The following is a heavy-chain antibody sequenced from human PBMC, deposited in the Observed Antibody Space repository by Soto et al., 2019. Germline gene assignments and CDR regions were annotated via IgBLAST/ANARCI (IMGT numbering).Heavy chain of an antibody. CDR3: ASSSSSDLRPFYFDY. D-gene: IGHD6-6*01. J-gene: IGHJ4*02. Sequence: PGGSLRLSCAASGFTFDDYAMHWVRQAPGKGLEWVSGISWNSGSIGYADSVKGRFTISRDNAKNSLYLQMNSLRAEDTALYYCASSSSSDLRPFYFDYWGQGTLVTVS. CDR1: GFTFDDYA. V-gene: IGHV3-9*01. CDR2: ISWNSGSI.